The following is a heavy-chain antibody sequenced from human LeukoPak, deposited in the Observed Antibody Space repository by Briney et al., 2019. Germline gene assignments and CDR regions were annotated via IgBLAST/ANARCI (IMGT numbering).Heavy chain of an antibody. Sequence: PGGSLRLSCVASGFTFSDHYMDWVRQAPGKGLEWVGRTRNKANSYTTEYAASVKGRFTISRDDSKNSLYLQMNSLKTEDTAVYYCARVGDYGDYFWGQGTLVTVSS. CDR3: ARVGDYGDYF. D-gene: IGHD4-17*01. V-gene: IGHV3-72*01. CDR1: GFTFSDHY. CDR2: TRNKANSYTT. J-gene: IGHJ4*02.